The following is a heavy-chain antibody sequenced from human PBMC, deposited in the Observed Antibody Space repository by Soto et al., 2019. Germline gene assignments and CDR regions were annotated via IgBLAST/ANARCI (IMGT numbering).Heavy chain of an antibody. V-gene: IGHV3-33*01. CDR1: GFTFSSYG. CDR2: IWYDGSNK. D-gene: IGHD2-15*01. Sequence: QVQLVESGGGVVQPGRSLRLSCAASGFTFSSYGMHWVRQAPGKGLEWVAVIWYDGSNKYYADSVKGRFTISRDNSKNTLYLQMNSLRAEDTAVYYCARGSCSGGSCYSDSEGEYYYYGMDVWGQGTTVTVSS. J-gene: IGHJ6*02. CDR3: ARGSCSGGSCYSDSEGEYYYYGMDV.